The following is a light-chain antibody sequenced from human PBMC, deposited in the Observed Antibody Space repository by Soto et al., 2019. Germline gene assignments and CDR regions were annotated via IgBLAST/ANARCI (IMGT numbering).Light chain of an antibody. J-gene: IGKJ5*01. CDR1: QSVSSKY. CDR3: QQYGSSPPIT. CDR2: GAS. V-gene: IGKV3-20*01. Sequence: EIVLTQSPGILSLSPGERATLSCRASQSVSSKYLAWYQQKPGQAPRFLIYGASSRATGIPDRFSGSGSGTDFTLTISRLEPEDFAVYYCQQYGSSPPITFGQGTRLEIK.